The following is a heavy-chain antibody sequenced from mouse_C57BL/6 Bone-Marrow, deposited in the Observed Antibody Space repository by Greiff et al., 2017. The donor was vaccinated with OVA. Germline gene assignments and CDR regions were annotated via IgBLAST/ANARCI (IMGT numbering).Heavy chain of an antibody. D-gene: IGHD2-9*01. CDR2: IWSGGST. J-gene: IGHJ4*01. CDR3: ARNPTTVYAMDY. V-gene: IGHV2-2*01. CDR1: GFSFTSYG. Sequence: VQLQQSGPGLVQPSQSLSITCTVSGFSFTSYGVHWVRQSPGKGLEWLGVIWSGGSTDYNAAFISRLSISKDNSKSQVFFKMNSLQADDTAIYYCARNPTTVYAMDYWGQGTSVTVSS.